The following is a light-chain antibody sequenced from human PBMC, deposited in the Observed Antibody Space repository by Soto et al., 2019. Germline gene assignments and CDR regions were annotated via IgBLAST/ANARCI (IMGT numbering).Light chain of an antibody. CDR3: SSYTTTGVGV. J-gene: IGLJ2*01. V-gene: IGLV2-14*03. CDR1: DSDVGGYNY. Sequence: QSVLTQPASVSGSPGQSITISCTGTDSDVGGYNYVSWYQHHPGNAPKVMIYDVTYRPSGVSNRFSGSKSGNTASLTISGLQAEAEADYYCSSYTTTGVGVFGGGTKLTAL. CDR2: DVT.